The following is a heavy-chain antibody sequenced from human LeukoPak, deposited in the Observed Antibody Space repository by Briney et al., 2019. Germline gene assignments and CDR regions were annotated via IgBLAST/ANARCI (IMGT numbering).Heavy chain of an antibody. CDR2: IYDSGST. CDR1: GYSINSNKYY. Sequence: PSETVSLTCTVSGYSINSNKYYWGWIRQPPGKGLEWFGSIYDSGSTYYNPSLKSRVTISVDTTKNQFSLRLSSVTAADTAVYYCARHPDPAFYSSISNWFDPWGQGTLVTVSS. D-gene: IGHD6-13*01. J-gene: IGHJ5*02. CDR3: ARHPDPAFYSSISNWFDP. V-gene: IGHV4-39*01.